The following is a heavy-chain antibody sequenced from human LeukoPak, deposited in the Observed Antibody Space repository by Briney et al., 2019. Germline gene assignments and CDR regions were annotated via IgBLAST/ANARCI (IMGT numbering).Heavy chain of an antibody. D-gene: IGHD3-22*01. CDR2: IYDSGIT. Sequence: SETLSLTCTVSGGSISSYYWSWIRQPPGKGLEWIGYIYDSGITNYNPSLKSRVTISVDTSKNQLSLKLSSVTAADTAVYYCARTYYYDSSGVQYFQHWGQGTLVTVSS. J-gene: IGHJ1*01. CDR3: ARTYYYDSSGVQYFQH. CDR1: GGSISSYY. V-gene: IGHV4-59*08.